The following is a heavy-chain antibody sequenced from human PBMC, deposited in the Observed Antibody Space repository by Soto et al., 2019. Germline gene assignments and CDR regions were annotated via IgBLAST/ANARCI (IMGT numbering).Heavy chain of an antibody. V-gene: IGHV4-30-4*01. CDR3: ARASSVQLTRHQQY. CDR1: GGSISSGDYY. CDR2: IHYSGST. Sequence: QVQLQESGPGLVKPSQTLSLTCTVSGGSISSGDYYWSWIRQPPGKGLEWIGYIHYSGSTYYNPSLTSRLTISVDTSKNQFSLKLSSVTAADTAVYYCARASSVQLTRHQQYWGQGTLVTVSS. J-gene: IGHJ4*02. D-gene: IGHD1-1*01.